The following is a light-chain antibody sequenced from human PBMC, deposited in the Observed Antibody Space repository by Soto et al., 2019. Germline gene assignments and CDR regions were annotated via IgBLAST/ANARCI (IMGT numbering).Light chain of an antibody. Sequence: QSALTQPASVSGSPGQSITISCTGTGSDIGNYNYVSCYQQHPGKAPKLMIYGVSNRPSGVSNRFSGSKSGNAASLTISGLQAEDEADYYCSSYTSYTTLWVFGGGTKLTVL. CDR3: SSYTSYTTLWV. CDR1: GSDIGNYNY. V-gene: IGLV2-14*01. J-gene: IGLJ3*02. CDR2: GVS.